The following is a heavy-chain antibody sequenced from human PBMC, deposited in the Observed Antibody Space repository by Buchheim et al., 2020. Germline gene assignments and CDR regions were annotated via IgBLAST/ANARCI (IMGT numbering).Heavy chain of an antibody. J-gene: IGHJ6*02. Sequence: QVQLVESGGGVVQPGRSLRLSCAASGFTFSSYAMHWVRQAPGKGLEWVAVISYGGSNKYYADSVKGRFTISRDNSKNTLYLQMNSLRAEDTAVYYCARDLCSGGSCYPPYYYYGMDVWGQGTT. V-gene: IGHV3-30*04. CDR1: GFTFSSYA. CDR3: ARDLCSGGSCYPPYYYYGMDV. D-gene: IGHD2-15*01. CDR2: ISYGGSNK.